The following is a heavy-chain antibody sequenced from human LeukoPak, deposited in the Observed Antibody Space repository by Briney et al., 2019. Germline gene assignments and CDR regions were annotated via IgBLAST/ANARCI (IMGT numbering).Heavy chain of an antibody. J-gene: IGHJ4*02. CDR3: AMSVEMPPIPSFDY. V-gene: IGHV1-3*01. D-gene: IGHD5-24*01. CDR1: GYTFTGYY. Sequence: GASVKVSCKASGYTFTGYYMHWVRQAPGQGLELLGWVSAANNPEYSQKFQGRVVITRDASATTSYLELNSLRSEDTAVYYCAMSVEMPPIPSFDYWGQGTLVTVSS. CDR2: VSAANNP.